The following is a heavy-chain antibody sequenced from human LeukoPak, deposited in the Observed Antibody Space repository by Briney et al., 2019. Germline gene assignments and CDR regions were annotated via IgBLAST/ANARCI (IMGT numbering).Heavy chain of an antibody. V-gene: IGHV4-59*08. D-gene: IGHD6-13*01. Sequence: PSETLSLTCTVSGGSISSYYWSWIRQPPGKGLEWIGYVYYSGSTNYNPSLMSRVTISVDTSKNQFSLKLSSVTAADTAVYYCARQGISTNWYLFDYWGQETLVTVSS. CDR3: ARQGISTNWYLFDY. CDR1: GGSISSYY. CDR2: VYYSGST. J-gene: IGHJ4*02.